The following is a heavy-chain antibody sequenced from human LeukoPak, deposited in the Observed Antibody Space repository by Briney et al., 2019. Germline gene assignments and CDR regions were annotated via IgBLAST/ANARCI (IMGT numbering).Heavy chain of an antibody. Sequence: GASVTVSCTASGYTFTSYGISWVRQAPGQGLEWMGWISAYNGNTNYAQKLQGRVTMTTDTSTSTAYMELRSLRSDDTAVYYCARVMVYAINDYWGQGTLVTVSS. V-gene: IGHV1-18*01. D-gene: IGHD2-8*01. CDR2: ISAYNGNT. J-gene: IGHJ4*02. CDR1: GYTFTSYG. CDR3: ARVMVYAINDY.